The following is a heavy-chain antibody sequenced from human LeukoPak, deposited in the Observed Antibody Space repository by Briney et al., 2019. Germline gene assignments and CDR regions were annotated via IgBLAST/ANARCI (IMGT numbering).Heavy chain of an antibody. V-gene: IGHV3-30-3*01. CDR2: ISYDGSNK. CDR1: GFTFSSYA. D-gene: IGHD2-2*01. CDR3: ARDGGSAAYDFDY. Sequence: GRSLRLSCAAAGFTFSSYAMHWVRQAPGKGLEWVAVISYDGSNKYYADSVKGRFTLTRDNSKNTLYLQMNSLRAEDTAVYYCARDGGSAAYDFDYWGQGTLVTVSS. J-gene: IGHJ4*02.